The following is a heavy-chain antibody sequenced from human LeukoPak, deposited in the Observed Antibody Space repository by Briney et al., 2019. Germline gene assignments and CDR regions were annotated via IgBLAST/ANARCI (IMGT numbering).Heavy chain of an antibody. J-gene: IGHJ4*02. D-gene: IGHD1-26*01. CDR3: ARQVSPIVGASSFDY. Sequence: PSETLSLTCTVSGGSISSSSYYWGWIRQPPRKGLEWIGSIYYSGSTYYNPSLKSRVTISVDTSKNQFSLKLSSVTAADTAVYYCARQVSPIVGASSFDYWGQGTLVTVSS. V-gene: IGHV4-39*01. CDR2: IYYSGST. CDR1: GGSISSSSYY.